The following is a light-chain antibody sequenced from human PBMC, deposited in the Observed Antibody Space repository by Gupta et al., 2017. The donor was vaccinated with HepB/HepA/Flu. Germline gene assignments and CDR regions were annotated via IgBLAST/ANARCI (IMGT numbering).Light chain of an antibody. CDR3: RQSIQYPRT. CDR1: QSLLHSDVTTY. Sequence: DIVLTQTPLSLSVTPGQPASISCKSSQSLLHSDVTTYLYWYLQKPGEPPELLIFEASSRGCGGPDRFSDGGSGTDFTRKISRVEADDAGIYYCRQSIQYPRTFGQGTLLEIK. J-gene: IGKJ5*01. CDR2: EAS. V-gene: IGKV2D-29*01.